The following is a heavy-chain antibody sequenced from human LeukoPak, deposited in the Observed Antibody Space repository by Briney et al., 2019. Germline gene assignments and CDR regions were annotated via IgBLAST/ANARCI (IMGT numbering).Heavy chain of an antibody. D-gene: IGHD3-22*01. CDR2: ISSSSSSYI. Sequence: PGGSLRLSCAASGFTFSSYSMNWVRQAPGKGLEWVSSISSSSSSYIYYADSVKGRFTISRDNAKNSLYLQMNSLRAEDTAVYYCARVSTYYYDSSDYWGQGTLVTVSS. CDR3: ARVSTYYYDSSDY. V-gene: IGHV3-21*01. J-gene: IGHJ4*02. CDR1: GFTFSSYS.